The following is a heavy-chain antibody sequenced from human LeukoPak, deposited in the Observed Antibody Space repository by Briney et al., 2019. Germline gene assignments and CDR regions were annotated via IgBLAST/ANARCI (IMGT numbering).Heavy chain of an antibody. V-gene: IGHV3-48*01. Sequence: GGSLRLSCAASGFTFSSYSMNWVRQAPGKGLEWVSYISSSSSTIDYADSVKGRFTISRDNAKNSLYLQMNSLRAEDTAVYYCAKWRSTRVRDWGQGTLVTVSS. CDR1: GFTFSSYS. J-gene: IGHJ4*02. CDR3: AKWRSTRVRD. CDR2: ISSSSSTI. D-gene: IGHD3-10*01.